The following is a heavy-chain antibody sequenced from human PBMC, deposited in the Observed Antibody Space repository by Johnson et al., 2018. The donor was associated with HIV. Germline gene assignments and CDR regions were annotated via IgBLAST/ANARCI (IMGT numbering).Heavy chain of an antibody. J-gene: IGHJ3*02. D-gene: IGHD1-26*01. Sequence: QVQLVESGGGLVQPGGSLRLSCAASRFTVSSNYMTWVRQAPGKGLEWVAFISYDGSNKYYADSVKGRFTISRDNSKNTLYLQMNSLRAEDTAVYYCARDKGEYYDAFDIWGQGTMVTVSS. CDR1: RFTVSSNY. CDR2: ISYDGSNK. CDR3: ARDKGEYYDAFDI. V-gene: IGHV3-30-3*01.